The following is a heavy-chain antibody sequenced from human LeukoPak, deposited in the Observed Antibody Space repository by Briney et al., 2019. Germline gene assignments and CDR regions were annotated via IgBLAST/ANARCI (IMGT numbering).Heavy chain of an antibody. D-gene: IGHD3-22*01. V-gene: IGHV1-8*01. CDR2: MNPNSGNT. CDR3: ARTDGYYDSSGN. J-gene: IGHJ4*02. Sequence: ASVKLSCKASGYTFASYDINWVRQATGQGLEWMGWMNPNSGNTGYAQKFQGRVTMTRNTSISTAYMELSSLRSEDTAVYYCARTDGYYDSSGNWGQGTLVTVSS. CDR1: GYTFASYD.